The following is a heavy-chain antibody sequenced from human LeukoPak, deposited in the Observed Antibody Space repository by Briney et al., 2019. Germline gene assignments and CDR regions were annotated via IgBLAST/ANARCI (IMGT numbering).Heavy chain of an antibody. CDR3: ARGYSGSYPGEATNDY. Sequence: ASVKVSCKASGYTFTSYDINWVRQATGQGLEWMGWMNPNSGNTGYAQKFQGRVTMTRNTSISTAYMELSSLRSEDTAVYCCARGYSGSYPGEATNDYWGQGTLVTVSS. CDR2: MNPNSGNT. D-gene: IGHD1-26*01. J-gene: IGHJ4*02. V-gene: IGHV1-8*01. CDR1: GYTFTSYD.